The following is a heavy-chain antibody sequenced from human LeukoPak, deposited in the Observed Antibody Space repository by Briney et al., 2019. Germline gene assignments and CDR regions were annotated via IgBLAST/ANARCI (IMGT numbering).Heavy chain of an antibody. Sequence: GGSLRLSCAASRFTLSHNYMSWVRQAPGKGLEWVSVIYSGGSTYYADSVKGRFTISRDNSKNTLYLQMNSLRAEDTAVYYCAGDDGRSFDYWGQGTLVTVSS. D-gene: IGHD2-8*01. CDR3: AGDDGRSFDY. J-gene: IGHJ4*02. V-gene: IGHV3-53*01. CDR1: RFTLSHNY. CDR2: IYSGGST.